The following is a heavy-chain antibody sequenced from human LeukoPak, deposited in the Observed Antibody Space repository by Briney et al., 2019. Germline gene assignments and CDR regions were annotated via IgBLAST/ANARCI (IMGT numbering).Heavy chain of an antibody. D-gene: IGHD2-15*01. Sequence: SETLSLTCTVSGGSISSFYWSWFYWSWIRQPPGRGLEWIGYIYFSGSTNYNPSLKSRVTISVDTSKNQFSLKLSSVTAADTAVYYCARGVVAAPQTFDYWGQGTLVTVSS. CDR3: ARGVVAAPQTFDY. CDR1: GGSISS. CDR2: IYFSGST. J-gene: IGHJ4*02. V-gene: IGHV4-61*08.